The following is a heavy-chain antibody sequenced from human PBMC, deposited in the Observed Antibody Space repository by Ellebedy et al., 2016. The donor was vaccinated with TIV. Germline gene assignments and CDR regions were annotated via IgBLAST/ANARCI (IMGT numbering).Heavy chain of an antibody. D-gene: IGHD2-21*02. CDR1: GDSVSSDTYY. V-gene: IGHV4-39*07. CDR2: IYDSGST. Sequence: SETLSLTXTVSGDSVSSDTYYWGWIRQTPGKGLEWIGSIYDSGSTYYNPSLKSRVTFSVDTSKNQFSLKLDSVTPADTAVYYCARDLHGDNMLNAFDIWGQGTLVTVSS. J-gene: IGHJ3*02. CDR3: ARDLHGDNMLNAFDI.